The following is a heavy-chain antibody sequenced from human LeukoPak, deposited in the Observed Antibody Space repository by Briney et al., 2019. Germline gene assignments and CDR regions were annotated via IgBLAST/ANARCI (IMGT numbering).Heavy chain of an antibody. D-gene: IGHD3-22*01. CDR1: GFTFSTYA. CDR2: IGGSGGTT. CDR3: AKDSFDSSGYYYPDYMDV. V-gene: IGHV3-23*01. Sequence: GGSLRLSCAASGFTFSTYAMSWVRQAPGKGLEWVSVIGGSGGTTYYADSVKGRFTISRDNSKKTLYLQMNSLRVEDTAVYSCAKDSFDSSGYYYPDYMDVWGEGTTVTVSS. J-gene: IGHJ6*03.